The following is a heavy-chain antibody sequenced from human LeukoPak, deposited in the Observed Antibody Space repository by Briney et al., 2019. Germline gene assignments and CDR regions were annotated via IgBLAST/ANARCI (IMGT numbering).Heavy chain of an antibody. Sequence: SETLSLTCAVSSGSISSTTWWSWVRQPPGKGLEWIGEINHSGNTYYNPSLTGRVTISVDRSDNQFSLKVNSVTAADTAVHYCALGYHDVWERWGQGTLVTVSS. D-gene: IGHD1-26*01. CDR1: SGSISSTTW. J-gene: IGHJ4*02. V-gene: IGHV4-4*02. CDR2: INHSGNT. CDR3: ALGYHDVWER.